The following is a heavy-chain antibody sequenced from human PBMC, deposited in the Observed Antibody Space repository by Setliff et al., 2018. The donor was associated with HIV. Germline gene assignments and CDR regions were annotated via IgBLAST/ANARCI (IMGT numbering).Heavy chain of an antibody. Sequence: ASVKVSCKASGYTFTEYYIHWVRQAPGQGLEWMGWIYPNTGGTNYAQKFQGRVTMTRDTSISTAYMELSRLRSDETALYYCARTASVTMIRGSLRPWGQGTLVTVSS. CDR1: GYTFTEYY. CDR2: IYPNTGGT. V-gene: IGHV1-2*02. D-gene: IGHD3-10*01. CDR3: ARTASVTMIRGSLRP. J-gene: IGHJ5*02.